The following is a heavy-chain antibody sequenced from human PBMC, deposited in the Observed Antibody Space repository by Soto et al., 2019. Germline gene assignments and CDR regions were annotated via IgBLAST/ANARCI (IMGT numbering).Heavy chain of an antibody. CDR1: GYNFTSYG. J-gene: IGHJ4*02. V-gene: IGHV1-18*01. CDR2: SSAYKGNT. CDR3: AIDPPPPDY. Sequence: QVQLVQSGAEVKKPGASVKVSCKASGYNFTSYGISWMRHAPGQGREWMGGSSAYKGNTNYAQKLQGRVTMTTDTSTSTAYMERRSLRSDDTAVYYCAIDPPPPDYWGQGNLVTVSS.